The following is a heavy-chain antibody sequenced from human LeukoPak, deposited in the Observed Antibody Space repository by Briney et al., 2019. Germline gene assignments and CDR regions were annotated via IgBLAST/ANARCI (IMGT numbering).Heavy chain of an antibody. D-gene: IGHD5-18*01. CDR1: GGTFSSYA. J-gene: IGHJ4*02. CDR2: IIPIFGTA. V-gene: IGHV1-69*13. CDR3: ASSPVTWIQLWFGY. Sequence: ASVKVSCKASGGTFSSYAISWVRQAPGQGLEWMGGIIPIFGTANYAQKFQGRVTITADESTSTAYMELSSLRSEDTAVYYCASSPVTWIQLWFGYWGQGTLATVSS.